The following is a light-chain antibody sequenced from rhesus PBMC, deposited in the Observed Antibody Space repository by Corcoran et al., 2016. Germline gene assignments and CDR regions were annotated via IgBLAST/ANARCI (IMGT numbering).Light chain of an antibody. CDR2: NAS. CDR1: QGISNY. CDR3: QQHNSYPPT. J-gene: IGKJ1*01. V-gene: IGKV1S14*01. Sequence: DIQMTQSPSSLSASVGDTVTITCRASQGISNYLAWYQQKQGKAPQSLIYNASNLGSGVPSRFRGSGTGTEFTLTMSRLQPEDFAIYYCQQHNSYPPTFGRGTKVEIK.